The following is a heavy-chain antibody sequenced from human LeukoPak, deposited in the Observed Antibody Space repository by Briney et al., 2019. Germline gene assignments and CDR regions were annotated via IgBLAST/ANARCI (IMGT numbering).Heavy chain of an antibody. Sequence: GGSLRLSCAASGFTFSSYEMNWVRQAPGKGLEWVSYISSSGSTIYYADSVKGRFTISRDNSKNTLYLQMNSLRAEDTAVYYCARSPAAGYYYYYYMDVWGKGTTVTISS. J-gene: IGHJ6*03. CDR1: GFTFSSYE. CDR3: ARSPAAGYYYYYYMDV. CDR2: ISSSGSTI. V-gene: IGHV3-48*03. D-gene: IGHD1-14*01.